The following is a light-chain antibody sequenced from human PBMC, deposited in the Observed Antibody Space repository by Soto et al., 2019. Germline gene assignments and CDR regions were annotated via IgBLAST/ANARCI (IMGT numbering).Light chain of an antibody. CDR1: QNLLHSNGYNY. CDR2: LGS. J-gene: IGKJ4*01. CDR3: AQGLATPFT. Sequence: EIVLTQSPLSLPVTPGEPASMSCRSIQNLLHSNGYNYLNWYLQKPGQSPQLLIYLGSNRASGVPDRFSGSGSGTDFTLTINRVEAEDVGLYFCAQGLATPFTFGGGTKVDIK. V-gene: IGKV2-28*01.